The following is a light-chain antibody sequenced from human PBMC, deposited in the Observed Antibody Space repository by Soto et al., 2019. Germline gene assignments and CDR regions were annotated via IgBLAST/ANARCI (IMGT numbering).Light chain of an antibody. CDR2: SNN. CDR1: SSTIGSNI. Sequence: QSVLTQPPSASGTPGQGVTISCSGSSSTIGSNIVIWYQQLPGMAPKLLIYSNNQRPSGVPDRFSGSKSGTSASLAISGLQSEDEADYYCAAWDDTLNGWVFGGGTKLTVL. J-gene: IGLJ3*02. V-gene: IGLV1-44*01. CDR3: AAWDDTLNGWV.